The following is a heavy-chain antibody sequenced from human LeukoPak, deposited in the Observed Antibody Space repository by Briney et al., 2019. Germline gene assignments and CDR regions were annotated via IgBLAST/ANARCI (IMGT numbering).Heavy chain of an antibody. Sequence: SETLSFTCTVSAXTISNKYGKWHGQPQGKGLEWIDYVHYSTNTKYNPSLRGPVTISVDTSKDQFSLKLSSVTAADTSVYYCARWYSSGWAFDYWGQGTLVTVSS. V-gene: IGHV4-59*08. CDR2: VHYSTNT. CDR3: ARWYSSGWAFDY. CDR1: AXTISNKY. J-gene: IGHJ4*02. D-gene: IGHD6-19*01.